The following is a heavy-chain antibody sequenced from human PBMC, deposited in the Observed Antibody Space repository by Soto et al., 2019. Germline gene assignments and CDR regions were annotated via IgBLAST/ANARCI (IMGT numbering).Heavy chain of an antibody. D-gene: IGHD2-15*01. CDR2: IHYGGNT. V-gene: IGHV4-30-4*08. CDR1: GGSISSGNDY. CDR3: ARDQGYHYDS. Sequence: QVQLQESGPGLVKPSQTVSLTCTVSGGSISSGNDYWSWIRQPPGKGLEWIGYIHYGGNTNYNPSLKSRLTMSLDTSKNQFSLKLSSVTAADTAMYYCARDQGYHYDSWGQGILVTVSS. J-gene: IGHJ5*01.